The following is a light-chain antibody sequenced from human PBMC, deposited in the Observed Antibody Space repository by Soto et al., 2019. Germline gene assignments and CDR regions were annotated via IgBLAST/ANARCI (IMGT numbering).Light chain of an antibody. V-gene: IGLV2-14*01. CDR1: SNDVGGYNY. J-gene: IGLJ3*02. CDR2: EVS. CDR3: SSYTAFSTWV. Sequence: QSALTQPASVSGSPGQSITISCTGTSNDVGGYNYVSWYQQHPGKAPQLIIYEVSNRPSGVSHRFSGSKSGDTASLTISGLQAEEVADYYCSSYTAFSTWVFGGGTKLIVL.